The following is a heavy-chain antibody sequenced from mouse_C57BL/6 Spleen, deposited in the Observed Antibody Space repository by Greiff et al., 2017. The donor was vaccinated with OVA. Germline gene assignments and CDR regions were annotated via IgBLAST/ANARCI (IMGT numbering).Heavy chain of an antibody. V-gene: IGHV1-55*01. Sequence: VQLQQPGAELVKPGASVKMSCKASGYTFTSYWITWVKQRPGQGLEWIGDIYPGSGSTNYNEKFKSKATLTVDTSSSTAYMQLSSLTSEDSAVYCCARKGYDFYYAMDYWGQGTSVTVSS. D-gene: IGHD2-4*01. CDR2: IYPGSGST. CDR1: GYTFTSYW. J-gene: IGHJ4*01. CDR3: ARKGYDFYYAMDY.